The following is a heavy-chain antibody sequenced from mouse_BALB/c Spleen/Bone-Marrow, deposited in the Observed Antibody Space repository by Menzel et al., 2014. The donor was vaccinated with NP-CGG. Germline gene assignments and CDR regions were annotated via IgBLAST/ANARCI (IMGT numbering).Heavy chain of an antibody. CDR3: ARDRGGLLHDY. J-gene: IGHJ2*01. CDR1: GFTFTDYY. V-gene: IGHV7-3*02. Sequence: DVMLVESGGGLVQPGGSLRLSCATSGFTFTDYYMSWVRQPPGKALEWLGFIRNKANGYTTEYSASVKGRFTISRDNSQSILYLQMNTLRAEDSATCYCARDRGGLLHDYWGQGTTLTVSS. CDR2: IRNKANGYTT. D-gene: IGHD1-1*01.